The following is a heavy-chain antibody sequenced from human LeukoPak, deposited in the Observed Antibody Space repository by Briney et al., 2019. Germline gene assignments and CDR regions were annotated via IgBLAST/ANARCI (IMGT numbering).Heavy chain of an antibody. D-gene: IGHD2-8*01. J-gene: IGHJ4*02. CDR3: ARGRDDCTNGICYTRGQLHYFDY. Sequence: PGGSLRLSCAASGFTFSSYTMNWVRQAPGKGLEWVSSISSDSSYIYYADSVRGRFTISRDNAKNSLYLQMNSLRAEDTAMFYCARGRDDCTNGICYTRGQLHYFDYWGQGTLVTVSS. V-gene: IGHV3-21*01. CDR2: ISSDSSYI. CDR1: GFTFSSYT.